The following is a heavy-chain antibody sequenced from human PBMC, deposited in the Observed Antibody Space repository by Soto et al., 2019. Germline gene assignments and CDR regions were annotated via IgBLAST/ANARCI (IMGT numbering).Heavy chain of an antibody. D-gene: IGHD3-22*01. J-gene: IGHJ4*02. CDR1: GFVFKDSS. CDR3: TRLISAAQDY. Sequence: SRRLSCAASGFVFKDSSIHWVRQASGKGLEWVGRIRDRAYNYATSYAASVKGRFTISRDDPSNTAFLQMNSLKTEDTAIYYCTRLISAAQDYWGQGTRVTVSS. CDR2: IRDRAYNYAT. V-gene: IGHV3-73*01.